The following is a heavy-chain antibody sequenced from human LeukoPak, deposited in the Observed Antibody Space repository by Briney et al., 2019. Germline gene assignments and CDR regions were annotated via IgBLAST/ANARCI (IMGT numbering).Heavy chain of an antibody. V-gene: IGHV4-31*03. J-gene: IGHJ6*03. CDR1: GGSISSGGYY. CDR3: ARWVLGTGKNDYYYYMDV. CDR2: IYCSGST. Sequence: SETLSLTCTVSGGSISSGGYYWSWIRQHPGKGLEWIGYIYCSGSTYYNPSLKSRVTISVDTSKNQFSLKLSSVTAADTAVYYCARWVLGTGKNDYYYYMDVWGKGTTVTVSS. D-gene: IGHD1-1*01.